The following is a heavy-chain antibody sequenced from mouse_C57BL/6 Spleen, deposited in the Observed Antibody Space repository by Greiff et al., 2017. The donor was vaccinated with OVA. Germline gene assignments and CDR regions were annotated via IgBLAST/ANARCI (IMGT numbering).Heavy chain of an antibody. J-gene: IGHJ2*01. Sequence: EVMLVESGGGLVKPGGSLKLSGAASGFTFSDYGMHWVRQAPEKGLEWVAYISSGSSTIYYADTVKGRFTISRDNAKNTLFLQMTSLRSEDTAMYYCARSNSGFDYWGQGTTLTVSS. V-gene: IGHV5-17*01. D-gene: IGHD2-5*01. CDR3: ARSNSGFDY. CDR1: GFTFSDYG. CDR2: ISSGSSTI.